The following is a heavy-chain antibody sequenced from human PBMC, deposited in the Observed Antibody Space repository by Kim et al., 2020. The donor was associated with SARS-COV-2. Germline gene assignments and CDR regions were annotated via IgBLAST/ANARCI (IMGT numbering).Heavy chain of an antibody. Sequence: ASVKVSCKASGYTFTSYAMHWVRQAPGQRLEWMGWINAGNGNTKYSQKFQGRVTITRDTSASTAYMELSSLRSEDTAVYYCARLGIVVVPAAIPFDYWGQGTLVTVSS. CDR1: GYTFTSYA. CDR3: ARLGIVVVPAAIPFDY. D-gene: IGHD2-2*02. J-gene: IGHJ4*02. V-gene: IGHV1-3*01. CDR2: INAGNGNT.